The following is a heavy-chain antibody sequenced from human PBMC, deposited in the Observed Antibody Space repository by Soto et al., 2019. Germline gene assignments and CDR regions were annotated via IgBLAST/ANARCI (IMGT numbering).Heavy chain of an antibody. V-gene: IGHV3-33*01. D-gene: IGHD2-2*01. J-gene: IGHJ4*02. Sequence: GSLRLSCAASGFTFSHYGMHWVRQAPGKGLEWVAAIQYDGSKKYYADSVKGRFAISRDSSTDTVYLQMNTLRAEDTALYYCARDDCGRPSCLAYWGQGTLVTVSS. CDR3: ARDDCGRPSCLAY. CDR1: GFTFSHYG. CDR2: IQYDGSKK.